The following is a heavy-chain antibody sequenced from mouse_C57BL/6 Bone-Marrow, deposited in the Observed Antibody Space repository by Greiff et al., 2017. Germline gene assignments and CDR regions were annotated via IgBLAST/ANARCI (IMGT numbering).Heavy chain of an antibody. Sequence: QVQLKESGPELVKPGASVKISCKASGYSFTSYYIHWVKQRPGQGLEWIGWIYPGSGNTKYNEKFKGKATLTADTSSSTAYMQLSSLTSEDSAVYYCARSGTTVVAYYAMDYWGQGTSVTVSS. CDR1: GYSFTSYY. J-gene: IGHJ4*01. CDR2: IYPGSGNT. D-gene: IGHD1-1*01. CDR3: ARSGTTVVAYYAMDY. V-gene: IGHV1-66*01.